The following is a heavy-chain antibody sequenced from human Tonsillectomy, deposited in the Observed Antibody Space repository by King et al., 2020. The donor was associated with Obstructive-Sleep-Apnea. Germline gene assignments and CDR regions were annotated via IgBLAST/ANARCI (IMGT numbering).Heavy chain of an antibody. V-gene: IGHV4-4*07. D-gene: IGHD3-9*01. J-gene: IGHJ6*02. CDR2: MFTSGST. Sequence: VQLQESGPGLVKPSETLSLTCTVSGGSISSYSWAWIRQPAGEGLEWIGRMFTSGSTNCNPSLKSRVTMSVDTSMNQFSLKLSSVTAADTAVYYCARDVPYDWLVPYYYYGMDVWGQGTTVTVSS. CDR3: ARDVPYDWLVPYYYYGMDV. CDR1: GGSISSYS.